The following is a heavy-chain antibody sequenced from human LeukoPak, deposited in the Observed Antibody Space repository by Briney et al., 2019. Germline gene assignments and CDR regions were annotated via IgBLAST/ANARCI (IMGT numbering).Heavy chain of an antibody. CDR2: INHSGST. CDR3: ARGSSEVVVVAATHSPYYYYYGMDV. J-gene: IGHJ6*02. D-gene: IGHD2-15*01. V-gene: IGHV4-34*01. CDR1: GGSFSGYY. Sequence: SETLSPTCAVYGGSFSGYYWSWIRQPPGKGLEWIGEINHSGSTNYNPSLKSRVTISVDTSKNQFSLKLSSVTAADTAVYYCARGSSEVVVVAATHSPYYYYYGMDVWGQGTTVTVSS.